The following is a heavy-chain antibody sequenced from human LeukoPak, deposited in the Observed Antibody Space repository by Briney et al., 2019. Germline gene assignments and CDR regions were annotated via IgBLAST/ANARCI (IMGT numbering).Heavy chain of an antibody. J-gene: IGHJ5*02. CDR1: GFTFSSYA. CDR3: GRDRGDIMIVVFPNGSAP. CDR2: ISYDGSNK. V-gene: IGHV3-30*04. D-gene: IGHD3-22*01. Sequence: GGSLRLSCAASGFTFSSYAMHWVRQAPGKGLEWVAVISYDGSNKYYADSVKGRFTISRDNSKNTLYLQMNSLRAEDTAVYYCGRDRGDIMIVVFPNGSAPWAQGPRAPVS.